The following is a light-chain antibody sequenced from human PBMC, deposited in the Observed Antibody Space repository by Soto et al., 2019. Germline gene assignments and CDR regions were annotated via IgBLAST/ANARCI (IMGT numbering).Light chain of an antibody. CDR2: SNI. V-gene: IGLV1-40*01. CDR3: QSYDSSLGGSKGV. J-gene: IGLJ3*02. Sequence: QSVLTQPPSMSGAPGQRVTISWTGSSSEIGAGYDVHWYQQFPGTAPKLLIYSNINRPSGVPDRFSGSKSGTSASLAITGLQAEHEADYYCQSYDSSLGGSKGVFGGGTKLTVL. CDR1: SSEIGAGYD.